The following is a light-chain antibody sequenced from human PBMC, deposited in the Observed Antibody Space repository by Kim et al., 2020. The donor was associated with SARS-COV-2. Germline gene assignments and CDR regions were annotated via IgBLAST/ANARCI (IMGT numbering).Light chain of an antibody. CDR3: NSGVGGGSLLV. V-gene: IGLV3-19*01. Sequence: SSELTQDPAVSVALGQTVRITCQGDSLRNYYATWYQQKPGQAPVLVIYGKNNRPSGIPDRFSGSSSGNTASLTITGALAEDEAYYYCNSGVGGGSLLVFG. CDR1: SLRNYY. CDR2: GKN. J-gene: IGLJ1*01.